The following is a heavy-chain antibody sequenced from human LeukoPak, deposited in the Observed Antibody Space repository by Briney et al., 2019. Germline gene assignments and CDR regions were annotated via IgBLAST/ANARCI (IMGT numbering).Heavy chain of an antibody. Sequence: PSETLSLTCAVYGGSFSGYYWSWIRQPPGKGLEWIGEINHSGSTNYNPSLKSRVTISVDTSKNQFSLKLSSVTAADTAVYYCARGYSSSWYLYYYYYYMDVWGKGTTVTVSS. D-gene: IGHD6-13*01. CDR2: INHSGST. CDR1: GGSFSGYY. V-gene: IGHV4-34*01. CDR3: ARGYSSSWYLYYYYYYMDV. J-gene: IGHJ6*03.